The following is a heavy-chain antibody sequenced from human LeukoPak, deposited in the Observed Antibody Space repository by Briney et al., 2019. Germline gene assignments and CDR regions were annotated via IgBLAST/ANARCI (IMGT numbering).Heavy chain of an antibody. V-gene: IGHV4-34*01. D-gene: IGHD4-23*01. CDR2: INHSGST. CDR1: GGSFSGYY. J-gene: IGHJ4*02. CDR3: ARGPGYGGNSEGYFDY. Sequence: SETLSLTCAVYGGSFSGYYWSWIRQPPGKGVEWSGEINHSGSTNYNPSLKRRVTISVDPSKNHFSLKLSSVTAADTAVYYCARGPGYGGNSEGYFDYWGQGTLVTVSS.